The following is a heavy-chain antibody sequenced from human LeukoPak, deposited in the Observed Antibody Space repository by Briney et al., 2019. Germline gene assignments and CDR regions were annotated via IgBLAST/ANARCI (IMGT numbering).Heavy chain of an antibody. J-gene: IGHJ3*02. D-gene: IGHD6-13*01. Sequence: GGSLRLSCAASGFTFSSFWMSWVRQAPGKGLEWVANIKQDGSEKYYVDSVKGRFTISRDNSKNTLYLQMNSLRAEDTAVYYCASGYSSSWPDAFDIWGQGTMVTVSS. V-gene: IGHV3-7*01. CDR2: IKQDGSEK. CDR1: GFTFSSFW. CDR3: ASGYSSSWPDAFDI.